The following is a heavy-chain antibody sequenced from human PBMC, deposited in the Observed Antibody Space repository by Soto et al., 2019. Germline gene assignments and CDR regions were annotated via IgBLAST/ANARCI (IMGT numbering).Heavy chain of an antibody. Sequence: QVQLVQSGAEVKKPGSSVKVSCKASGGTFSSHVFNWVRQAPGQGLEWMGGIMPIIGTANYAQKFQGRVTITADESTSTAYMERSSLRLEDTAVYYCARDLEFRDGNIAHLDYWGQETLVTVSS. CDR1: GGTFSSHV. CDR2: IMPIIGTA. V-gene: IGHV1-69*01. J-gene: IGHJ4*02. D-gene: IGHD2-21*01. CDR3: ARDLEFRDGNIAHLDY.